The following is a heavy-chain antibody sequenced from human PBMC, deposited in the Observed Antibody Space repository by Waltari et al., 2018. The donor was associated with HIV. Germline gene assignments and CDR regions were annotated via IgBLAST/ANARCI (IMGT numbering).Heavy chain of an antibody. CDR1: GGSLSSSSYY. Sequence: QLQLQESGPGLVKPSVTLSLTCTVSGGSLSSSSYYWGWLRQPPGKGLEWIGSIYYSGSTYYNPSLKSRVTISVDTSKNQFSLKLSSVTAADTAVYYCARRSYYDSSGYYFDYWGQGTLVTVSS. D-gene: IGHD3-22*01. CDR3: ARRSYYDSSGYYFDY. J-gene: IGHJ4*02. V-gene: IGHV4-39*01. CDR2: IYYSGST.